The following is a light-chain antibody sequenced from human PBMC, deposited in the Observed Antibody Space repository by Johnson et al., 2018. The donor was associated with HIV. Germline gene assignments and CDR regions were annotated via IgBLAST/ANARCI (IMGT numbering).Light chain of an antibody. CDR3: GTWDSSLIARV. V-gene: IGLV1-51*01. CDR2: DNN. Sequence: QSVLTQPPSVYAAPGQKVTISCSGSSSNIGNNYVSWYQQLPGTAPKLLIYDNNKRPSGTPDRFSGSKSGTSATLGLTGLRTGAEADDYRGTWDSSLIARVFGTGTKVTVL. CDR1: SSNIGNNY. J-gene: IGLJ1*01.